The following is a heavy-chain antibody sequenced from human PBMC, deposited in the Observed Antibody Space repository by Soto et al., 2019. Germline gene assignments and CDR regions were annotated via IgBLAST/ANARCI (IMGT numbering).Heavy chain of an antibody. V-gene: IGHV1-69*13. J-gene: IGHJ3*02. Sequence: SVKVSCKASGGTFSSYAISWVRQAPGQGLEWVGGIIPIFGTANYAQKFQGRVTITADESTSTAYMELSSLRSEDTAVYYCARGDYYYDSSGPRPDAFDIWGQGTMVTVSS. CDR3: ARGDYYYDSSGPRPDAFDI. CDR1: GGTFSSYA. CDR2: IIPIFGTA. D-gene: IGHD3-22*01.